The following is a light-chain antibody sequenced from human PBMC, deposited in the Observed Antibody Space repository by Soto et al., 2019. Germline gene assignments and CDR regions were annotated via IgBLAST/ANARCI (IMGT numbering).Light chain of an antibody. V-gene: IGKV1-9*01. CDR1: QDISTS. CDR2: PAS. Sequence: DIQLTQSPSFLSASVGDRVTVSCRASQDISTSLAWFQQKAGKVPQLLVYPASTLQDGVPSRFSGSASGTYFTLTINTLRAEDFATYYCQHLRTYPFSFGQGTNLDIK. J-gene: IGKJ2*03. CDR3: QHLRTYPFS.